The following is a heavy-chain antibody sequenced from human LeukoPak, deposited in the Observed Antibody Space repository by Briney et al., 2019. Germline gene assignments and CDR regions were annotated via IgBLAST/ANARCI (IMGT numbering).Heavy chain of an antibody. CDR1: GGSISSSSYY. CDR3: ASNLGYCSGGSCYRTGFDY. Sequence: PSETLSLTCTVSGGSISSSSYYWGRIRQPPGKGLEWIGSIYYSGSTYYNPSLKSRVTISVDTSKNQFSLKLSSVTAADTAVYYCASNLGYCSGGSCYRTGFDYWGQGTLVTVSS. CDR2: IYYSGST. V-gene: IGHV4-39*01. J-gene: IGHJ4*02. D-gene: IGHD2-15*01.